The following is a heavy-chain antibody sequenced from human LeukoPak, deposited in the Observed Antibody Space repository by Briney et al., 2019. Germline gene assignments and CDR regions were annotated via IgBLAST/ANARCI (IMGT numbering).Heavy chain of an antibody. V-gene: IGHV3-49*04. D-gene: IGHD6-13*01. CDR3: TTGIGPPGIAAAGTVDY. J-gene: IGHJ4*02. CDR2: IRSKAYGGTT. CDR1: GFTFGDYA. Sequence: GRSLRLSCTASGFTFGDYAMSWVRQAPGKGREWEGFIRSKAYGGTTEYAASVKGRFTISRDDSKSIADLQMNSLKTEDTAVYYCTTGIGPPGIAAAGTVDYWGQGTLVTVSS.